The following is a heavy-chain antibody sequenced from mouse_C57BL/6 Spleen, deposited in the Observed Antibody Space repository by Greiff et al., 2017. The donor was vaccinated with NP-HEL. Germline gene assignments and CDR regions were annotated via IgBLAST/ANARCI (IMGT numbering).Heavy chain of an antibody. CDR2: IWRGGST. CDR1: GFSLTSYG. CDR3: ARKGIYYDYDYAMDY. J-gene: IGHJ4*01. D-gene: IGHD2-4*01. Sequence: VQGVESGPGLVQPSQSLSITCTVSGFSLTSYGVHWVRQSPGKGLEWLGVIWRGGSTDYNAAFISRLSISKDNSKSQVFFKMNSLQADDTAIYYCARKGIYYDYDYAMDYWGQGTSVTVSS. V-gene: IGHV2-2*01.